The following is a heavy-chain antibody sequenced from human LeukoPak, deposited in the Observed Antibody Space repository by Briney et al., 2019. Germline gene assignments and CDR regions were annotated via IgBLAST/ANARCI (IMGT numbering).Heavy chain of an antibody. D-gene: IGHD3-22*01. CDR2: LSYSGSN. Sequence: ETLSLTCTVPGDSIRGSSFYWGWIRQPPGKGLEWIGSLSYSGSNYYNPSLSSRVSISVDTSNNQFYLNLISVTAADTAVYYCARHGHDTSGNYYVGWFDPWGQGTLVTVSS. CDR1: GDSIRGSSFY. J-gene: IGHJ5*02. CDR3: ARHGHDTSGNYYVGWFDP. V-gene: IGHV4-39*01.